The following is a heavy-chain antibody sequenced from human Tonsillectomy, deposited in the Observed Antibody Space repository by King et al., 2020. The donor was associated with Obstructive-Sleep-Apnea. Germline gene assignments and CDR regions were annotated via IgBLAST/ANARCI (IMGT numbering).Heavy chain of an antibody. D-gene: IGHD6-13*01. CDR2: ISSSSSYI. Sequence: VQLVESGGGLVKPGGSLRLSCAASGFTFSSYSMNWVRQAPGKGLEWVSSISSSSSYIYYADSVKGRFTISRDNAKNSLYLQMNSLRAEDTAVYYCACGHSSSWVPLSFSFDYWGQGTLVTVSS. V-gene: IGHV3-21*01. J-gene: IGHJ4*02. CDR1: GFTFSSYS. CDR3: ACGHSSSWVPLSFSFDY.